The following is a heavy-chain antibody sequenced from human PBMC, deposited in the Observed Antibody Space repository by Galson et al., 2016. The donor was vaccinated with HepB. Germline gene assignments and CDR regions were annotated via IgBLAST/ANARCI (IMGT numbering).Heavy chain of an antibody. D-gene: IGHD3-22*01. CDR3: ARDRGYESGGYFFKERYYFDY. J-gene: IGHJ4*02. V-gene: IGHV3-30*04. Sequence: SLRLSCAASRFTFSNYAMHWVRQAPGKGLEWVAVISYDGDKKYYADSVKGRFTISRDNSKNTLYLQMNSLRPEDTAVYYCARDRGYESGGYFFKERYYFDYWGQGTLVTVSS. CDR1: RFTFSNYA. CDR2: ISYDGDKK.